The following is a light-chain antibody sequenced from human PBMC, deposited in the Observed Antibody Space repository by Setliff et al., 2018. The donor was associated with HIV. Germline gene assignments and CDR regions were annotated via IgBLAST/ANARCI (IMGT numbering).Light chain of an antibody. V-gene: IGLV2-14*01. J-gene: IGLJ1*01. CDR3: SSYAITNTLP. CDR1: SSDVGGYSH. CDR2: EVR. Sequence: QSVLTQPASVSGSPGQSITISCTGTSSDVGGYSHVSWYQQHPGKAPKLIIYEVRNRPSGVSNRFSGSKSGNTASLTISGLQAEDEADYHCSSYAITNTLPFGTGTKGTVL.